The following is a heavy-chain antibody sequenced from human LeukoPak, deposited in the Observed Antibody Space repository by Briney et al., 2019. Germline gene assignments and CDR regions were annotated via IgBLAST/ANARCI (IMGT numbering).Heavy chain of an antibody. CDR2: IWYDGSNK. Sequence: GGSLRLSCAASGFTFSSYGTHWVRQAPGKGLEWVAVIWYDGSNKYYADSVKGRFTISRDNSKNTLYLQMNSLRAEDTAVYYCARDRTWALGATEVLGYWGQGTLVTVSS. J-gene: IGHJ4*02. CDR3: ARDRTWALGATEVLGY. CDR1: GFTFSSYG. V-gene: IGHV3-33*01. D-gene: IGHD1-26*01.